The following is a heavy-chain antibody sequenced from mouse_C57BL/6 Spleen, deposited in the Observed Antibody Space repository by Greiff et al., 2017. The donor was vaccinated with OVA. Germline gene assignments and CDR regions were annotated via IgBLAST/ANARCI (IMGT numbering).Heavy chain of an antibody. Sequence: VQLQQPGAELVRPGSSVKLSCKASGYTFTSYWMHWVKQSPIQGLEWIGNIDPSDSETHYNQKFKDKATLTVDKSSSTAYMQLSSLTSEDSAVYYCARGNYPYYAMDYWGQGTSVTVSS. CDR3: ARGNYPYYAMDY. V-gene: IGHV1-52*01. CDR2: IDPSDSET. D-gene: IGHD2-1*01. J-gene: IGHJ4*01. CDR1: GYTFTSYW.